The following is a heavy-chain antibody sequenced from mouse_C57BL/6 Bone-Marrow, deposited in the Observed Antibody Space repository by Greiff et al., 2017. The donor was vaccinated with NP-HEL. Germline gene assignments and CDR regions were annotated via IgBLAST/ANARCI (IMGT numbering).Heavy chain of an antibody. CDR2: IYPYNGVS. Sequence: EVQLQQSGPELVKPGASVKISCKASGYSFTGYYMHWVKQSHGNILDWIGYIYPYNGVSSYNQKFKGKATLTVDKSSSTAYMELRSLTYEDSAVYYCASYYYGSSYAWFAYWGQGTMVTVSA. D-gene: IGHD1-1*01. CDR3: ASYYYGSSYAWFAY. V-gene: IGHV1-31*01. CDR1: GYSFTGYY. J-gene: IGHJ3*01.